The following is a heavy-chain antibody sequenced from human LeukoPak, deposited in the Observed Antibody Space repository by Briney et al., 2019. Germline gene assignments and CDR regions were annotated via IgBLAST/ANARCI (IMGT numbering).Heavy chain of an antibody. CDR2: IYSDGSIT. J-gene: IGHJ5*02. CDR1: GFTFSSYW. V-gene: IGHV3-74*01. D-gene: IGHD3-16*01. Sequence: GGSLRLSCAASGFTFSSYWMHWVRQVPAKGLVWVSRIYSDGSITSYADFVKGRFTISRDNAKNTLYLQMSSLRADDTAVYYCAGVGTDLWNRFDPWGQGTLVSVSS. CDR3: AGVGTDLWNRFDP.